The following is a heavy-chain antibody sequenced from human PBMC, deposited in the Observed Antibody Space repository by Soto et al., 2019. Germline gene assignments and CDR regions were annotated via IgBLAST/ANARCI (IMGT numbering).Heavy chain of an antibody. J-gene: IGHJ6*02. CDR1: GFHLSSYG. CDR2: IWYDGSNK. CDR3: ARELIVQNIAARYYYYGMDV. D-gene: IGHD6-6*01. V-gene: IGHV3-33*01. Sequence: QSGASLRLACAASGFHLSSYGMDGVRQAPGTGLEWVAVIWYDGSNKYYADSVKGRFTISRDNSKNTLYLQMNSLRAEDTAVYYCARELIVQNIAARYYYYGMDVWGQGTTVTVSS.